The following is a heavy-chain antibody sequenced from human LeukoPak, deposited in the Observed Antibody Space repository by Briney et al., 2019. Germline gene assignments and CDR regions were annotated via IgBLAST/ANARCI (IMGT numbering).Heavy chain of an antibody. V-gene: IGHV4-59*01. Sequence: SETLSLTCTVSGGSISSYYWSWIRQPPGKGLEWIGYIYYSGSTKYNPSLKSRVTISVDTSKNQFSLKLSSVTAADTAVYYCARIRAYYMDVWGKGTTVTVSS. CDR3: ARIRAYYMDV. J-gene: IGHJ6*03. CDR2: IYYSGST. CDR1: GGSISSYY.